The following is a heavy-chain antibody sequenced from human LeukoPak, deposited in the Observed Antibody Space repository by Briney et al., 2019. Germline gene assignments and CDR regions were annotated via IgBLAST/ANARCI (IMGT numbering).Heavy chain of an antibody. D-gene: IGHD3-10*01. Sequence: GASVKVSCKTSGYTFTSYAISWVRQAPGQGLEWMGWINPNSGSTNYAQKFQGRVTMTRDTSISTAYMELSRLRSDDTAVYYCARGGVRGVKIPGYWGQGTLVTVSS. CDR3: ARGGVRGVKIPGY. J-gene: IGHJ4*02. V-gene: IGHV1-2*02. CDR1: GYTFTSYA. CDR2: INPNSGST.